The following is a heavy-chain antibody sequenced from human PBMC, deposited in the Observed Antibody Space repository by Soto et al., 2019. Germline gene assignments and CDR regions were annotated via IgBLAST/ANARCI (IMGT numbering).Heavy chain of an antibody. Sequence: QVQLQESGSGLVKPSQTLSLTCSASAGSINTGASSWGWVRRPPGEGLDYIGYIYHGGTTFLNPSLRSRLIISVDRSKNQFSLKLSSVTAADTALYYSATYYGSPLAAYWGQGTLVTVSS. CDR2: IYHGGTT. CDR3: ATYYGSPLAAY. D-gene: IGHD3-10*01. J-gene: IGHJ4*02. V-gene: IGHV4-30-2*01. CDR1: AGSINTGASS.